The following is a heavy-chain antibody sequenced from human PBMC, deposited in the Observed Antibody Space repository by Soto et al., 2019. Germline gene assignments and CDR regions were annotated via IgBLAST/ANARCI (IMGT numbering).Heavy chain of an antibody. CDR3: ARVSGYDREYYYYGMDV. Sequence: PGGSLRLSCAASGFTFSSYGMHWVRQAPGKGLEWVAVIWYDGSNKYYADSVKGRFTISRDNSKNTLYLQMNSLRAEDTAVYYCARVSGYDREYYYYGMDVWGQGTTVTVSS. CDR1: GFTFSSYG. J-gene: IGHJ6*02. D-gene: IGHD5-12*01. V-gene: IGHV3-33*01. CDR2: IWYDGSNK.